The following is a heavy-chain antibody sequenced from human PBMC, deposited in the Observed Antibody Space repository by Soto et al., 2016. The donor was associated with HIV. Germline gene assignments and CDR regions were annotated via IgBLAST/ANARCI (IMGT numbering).Heavy chain of an antibody. CDR1: GFTFSNAW. V-gene: IGHV3-15*01. CDR3: TTDASSGYYWGLYYFDY. J-gene: IGHJ4*02. D-gene: IGHD3-22*01. Sequence: EVQLVESGGGLVKPGGSLRLSCAASGFTFSNAWMRWVRQAPGKGLEWVGRIKSKTDGGTTDYAAPVKGRFTISRDDSKNTLYLQMNSLKTEDTAVYYCTTDASSGYYWGLYYFDYWGQGVLVTVSS. CDR2: IKSKTDGGTT.